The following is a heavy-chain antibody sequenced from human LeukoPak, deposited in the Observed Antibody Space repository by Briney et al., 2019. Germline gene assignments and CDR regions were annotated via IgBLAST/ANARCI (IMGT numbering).Heavy chain of an antibody. D-gene: IGHD5-24*01. Sequence: SETLSLTCTVSGGSMSSYYWSWIRQPPGKGLEWIGYIYYSGSTKYNPSLKSRVTTSVDTSKNQFSLKLSSVTAADTAVYYCARGARAGYNLEPFDYWGQGTLVTASS. CDR3: ARGARAGYNLEPFDY. CDR2: IYYSGST. V-gene: IGHV4-59*08. CDR1: GGSMSSYY. J-gene: IGHJ4*02.